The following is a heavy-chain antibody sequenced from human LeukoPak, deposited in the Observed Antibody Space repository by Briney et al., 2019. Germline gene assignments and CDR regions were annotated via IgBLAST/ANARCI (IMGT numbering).Heavy chain of an antibody. V-gene: IGHV1-3*01. Sequence: ASVKVSCKASGYTFTSYAMHWVRQAPGQRLEWMGWINAGNGNTKYSQKFQGRVTITRDTSASTAYMELSSLRSEDTAVYYCARGSRGLYYYDSSGSPPRRWFDPWGQGTLVTVSS. D-gene: IGHD3-22*01. CDR2: INAGNGNT. CDR1: GYTFTSYA. CDR3: ARGSRGLYYYDSSGSPPRRWFDP. J-gene: IGHJ5*02.